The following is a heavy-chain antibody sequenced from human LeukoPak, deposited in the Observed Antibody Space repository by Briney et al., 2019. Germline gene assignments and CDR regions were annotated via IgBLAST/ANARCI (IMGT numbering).Heavy chain of an antibody. D-gene: IGHD3-10*01. Sequence: SETLSLTCTVSGGSISSSSYYWGWIRQPPGKGLEWIGSIYYSGSTYYNPSLKSRVTISVDTSKNQFSLKLSSVTAADTAVYYCARHGVSYYYGSGSVRLNWFDPWGQGTLVTVSS. CDR3: ARHGVSYYYGSGSVRLNWFDP. CDR1: GGSISSSSYY. CDR2: IYYSGST. J-gene: IGHJ5*02. V-gene: IGHV4-39*01.